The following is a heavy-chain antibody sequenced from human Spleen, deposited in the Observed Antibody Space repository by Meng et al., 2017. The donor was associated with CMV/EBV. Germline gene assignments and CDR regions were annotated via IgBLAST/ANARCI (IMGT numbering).Heavy chain of an antibody. CDR3: ARQGSSWYNWFDP. CDR1: GYSFTSYW. J-gene: IGHJ5*02. Sequence: GESLKISCKGSGYSFTSYWIGWVRQMPGKGLEWMGFIYPGDSDTRYSPSFQGQVTISADKSISTAYLQWSSLKASDTAMYYCARQGSSWYNWFDPWGQGTLVTVSS. CDR2: IYPGDSDT. V-gene: IGHV5-51*01. D-gene: IGHD6-13*01.